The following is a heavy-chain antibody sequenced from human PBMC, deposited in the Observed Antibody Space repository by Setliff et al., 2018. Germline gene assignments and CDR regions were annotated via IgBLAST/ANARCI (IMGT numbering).Heavy chain of an antibody. V-gene: IGHV3-74*03. Sequence: PGGSLRLSCAASGFTLSPYWMHWVRQVPGKGLVWVSRMNSDGSRITYADSVKGRFTISRDNAKNTLYLQMNNLRVDDTAVYYCAKDRKNYYDTSGYPDAFDIWGQGTTVTVSS. CDR3: AKDRKNYYDTSGYPDAFDI. CDR1: GFTLSPYW. CDR2: MNSDGSRI. D-gene: IGHD3-22*01. J-gene: IGHJ3*02.